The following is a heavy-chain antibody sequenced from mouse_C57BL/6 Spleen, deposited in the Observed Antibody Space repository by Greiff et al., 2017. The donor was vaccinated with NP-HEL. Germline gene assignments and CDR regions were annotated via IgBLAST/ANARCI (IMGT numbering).Heavy chain of an antibody. CDR2: IRSKSNNYAT. CDR1: GFSFNTYA. CDR3: VRHSPIYYYGSSYWYFDV. Sequence: EVQRVESGGGLVQPKGSLKLSCAASGFSFNTYAMNWVRQAPGKGLEWVARIRSKSNNYATYYADSVKDRFTISRDDSESMLYLQMNNLKTEDTAMYYCVRHSPIYYYGSSYWYFDVWGTGTTVTVSS. D-gene: IGHD1-1*01. V-gene: IGHV10-1*01. J-gene: IGHJ1*03.